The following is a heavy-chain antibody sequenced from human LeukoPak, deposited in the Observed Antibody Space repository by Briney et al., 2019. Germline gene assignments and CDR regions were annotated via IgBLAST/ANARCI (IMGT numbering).Heavy chain of an antibody. V-gene: IGHV3-53*01. Sequence: GGSLRLSCAASGFTVSSNYMSWVRQAPGKGLEWVSVIYSGGSTYYADSVKGRFTISRHNSKNTLYLQMNSLRGEDTAVYYCAKGGSPSCYSSSGYWGQGTLVTVSS. J-gene: IGHJ4*02. CDR3: AKGGSPSCYSSSGY. CDR1: GFTVSSNY. CDR2: IYSGGST. D-gene: IGHD2-2*01.